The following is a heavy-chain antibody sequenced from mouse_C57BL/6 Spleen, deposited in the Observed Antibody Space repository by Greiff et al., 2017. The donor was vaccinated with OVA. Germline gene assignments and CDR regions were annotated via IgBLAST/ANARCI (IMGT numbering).Heavy chain of an antibody. CDR1: GYTFTSYW. V-gene: IGHV1-72*01. Sequence: QVQLQQPGAELVKPGASVKLSCKASGYTFTSYWMHWVKQRPGRGLEWIGRIDPNSGGTKYNEKFKSKATLTVDKPSSTAYMQLSSLTSEDSAVYYCAGSGANWDPDYYAMDYWGQGTSVTVSS. J-gene: IGHJ4*01. CDR2: IDPNSGGT. CDR3: AGSGANWDPDYYAMDY. D-gene: IGHD4-1*01.